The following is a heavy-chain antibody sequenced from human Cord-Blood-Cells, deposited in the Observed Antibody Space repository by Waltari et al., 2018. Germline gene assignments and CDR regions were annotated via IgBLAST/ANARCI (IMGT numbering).Heavy chain of an antibody. J-gene: IGHJ6*02. CDR2: ISYDGSNK. V-gene: IGHV3-30*18. D-gene: IGHD6-13*01. CDR1: GFTFSSYG. Sequence: QVQLVESGGGVVQPGRSLLVPCAASGFTFSSYGMHWVRQAPGKGLEWVAVISYDGSNKYYADSVKGRFTISRDNSKNTLYLQMNSLRAEDTAVYYCAKDGYSSSWYYYYYGMDVWGQGP. CDR3: AKDGYSSSWYYYYYGMDV.